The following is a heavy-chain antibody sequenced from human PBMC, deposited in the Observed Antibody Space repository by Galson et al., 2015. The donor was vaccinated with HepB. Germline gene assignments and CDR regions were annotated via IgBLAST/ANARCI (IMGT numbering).Heavy chain of an antibody. CDR3: ARERGVAPPPPPYFDY. Sequence: SVKVSCKASEFTFNSYYIHWVRQAPGQGLEWMGVINPSGVSTTYAQTFQGRVTMTRDTSTNTVFLELRSLRSEDTAVYFCARERGVAPPPPPYFDYWGQGTLVTVSS. CDR2: INPSGVST. J-gene: IGHJ4*02. D-gene: IGHD2-15*01. V-gene: IGHV1-46*02. CDR1: EFTFNSYY.